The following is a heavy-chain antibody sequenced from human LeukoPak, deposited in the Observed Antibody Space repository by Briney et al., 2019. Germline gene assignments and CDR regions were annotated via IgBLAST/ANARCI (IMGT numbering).Heavy chain of an antibody. CDR3: GRDRSYGSFDY. Sequence: GGSLRLSCAASGFTFNNYGMNWVRQVPGKGLEWVSGTGGSTGYADSVKGRFTISRDNAKNSLYLQMNNLRAEDTALYYCGRDRSYGSFDYWGQGTLVTVSS. CDR2: TGGST. V-gene: IGHV3-20*04. D-gene: IGHD5-18*01. J-gene: IGHJ4*02. CDR1: GFTFNNYG.